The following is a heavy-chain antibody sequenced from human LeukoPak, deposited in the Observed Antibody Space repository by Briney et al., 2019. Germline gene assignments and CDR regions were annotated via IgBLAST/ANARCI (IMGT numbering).Heavy chain of an antibody. Sequence: PGGSLRLSCAASGFALRSYAMSWVRQAQEKGLEWVSGISDSGDYTFYTDSVKGRFTIYRDSSKNTLYLQMNSLRAEDTAVFYCAKDCDYGGNSGLPCYWGQGILVTVSS. J-gene: IGHJ4*02. CDR1: GFALRSYA. D-gene: IGHD4-23*01. V-gene: IGHV3-23*01. CDR2: ISDSGDYT. CDR3: AKDCDYGGNSGLPCY.